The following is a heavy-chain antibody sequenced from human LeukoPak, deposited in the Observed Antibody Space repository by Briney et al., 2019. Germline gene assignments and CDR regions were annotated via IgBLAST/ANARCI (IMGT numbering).Heavy chain of an antibody. V-gene: IGHV4-30-4*01. CDR2: MYYSGSN. J-gene: IGHJ5*02. Sequence: PSQTLSLTCTVSGGSISSGDYYWSWIRQPPGKGLEWIAYMYYSGSNYYNPSLKSRVTMSAYTSKNHLSLKLSSVTAADTAVYYCARPYYYDSRIDPWGQGILVTVSS. CDR3: ARPYYYDSRIDP. D-gene: IGHD3-22*01. CDR1: GGSISSGDYY.